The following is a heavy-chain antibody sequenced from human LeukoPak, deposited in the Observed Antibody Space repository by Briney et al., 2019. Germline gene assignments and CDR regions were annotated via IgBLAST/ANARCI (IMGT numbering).Heavy chain of an antibody. V-gene: IGHV3-48*03. Sequence: GGSLRLSCAASGFTFSSYEMNWVRQAPGKGLEWVSYISSSGSTICYADSVKGRFTISRDNAKNSLYLQMNSLRAEDTAVYYCAKDGGGYYTWAFDYWGQGTLVTVSS. CDR3: AKDGGGYYTWAFDY. CDR2: ISSSGSTI. D-gene: IGHD3-22*01. CDR1: GFTFSSYE. J-gene: IGHJ4*02.